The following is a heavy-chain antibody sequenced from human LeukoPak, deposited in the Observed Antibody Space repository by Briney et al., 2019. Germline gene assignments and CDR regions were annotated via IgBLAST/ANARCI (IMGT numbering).Heavy chain of an antibody. CDR1: GYSFTTYD. CDR2: MNLKSGYT. CDR3: ARVAVIIDF. D-gene: IGHD6-19*01. J-gene: IGHJ4*02. V-gene: IGHV1-8*03. Sequence: ASVKVSCKASGYSFTTYDINWVRQATGQGLEWMGWMNLKSGYTGYAQKFQGRVTITRDTSTSTVYMELSSLRSEDTAVYYCARVAVIIDFWAQGTVV.